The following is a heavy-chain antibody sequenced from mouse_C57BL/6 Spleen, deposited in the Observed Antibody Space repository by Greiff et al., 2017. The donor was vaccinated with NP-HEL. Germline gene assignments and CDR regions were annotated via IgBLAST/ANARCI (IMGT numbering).Heavy chain of an antibody. CDR2: IYPGDGDT. V-gene: IGHV1-80*01. J-gene: IGHJ3*01. Sequence: QVQLQQSGAELVKPGASVKISCKASGYAFSSYWMNWVKQRPGKGLEWIGQIYPGDGDTNYNGKFKGKATLTADKSSSTAYMQLSSLTSEDSAVYFCARGYYYGSSWGLAYWGQGTLVTVSA. D-gene: IGHD1-1*01. CDR1: GYAFSSYW. CDR3: ARGYYYGSSWGLAY.